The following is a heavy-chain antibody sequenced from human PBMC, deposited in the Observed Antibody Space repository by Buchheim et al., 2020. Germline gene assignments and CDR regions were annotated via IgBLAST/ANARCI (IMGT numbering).Heavy chain of an antibody. V-gene: IGHV3-7*01. Sequence: EVQLVESGGGLVQPGGSLRLSCAASGFTFSSYWMTWVRQAPGKGLEWVANIQRDGSEKNYVDSVRGRFTISRDNAKNSLYLQINSLRAEDTAVYYCARDGSFDSDYSWNYVGAIDFRGQGT. CDR1: GFTFSSYW. CDR3: ARDGSFDSDYSWNYVGAIDF. CDR2: IQRDGSEK. D-gene: IGHD1-7*01. J-gene: IGHJ3*01.